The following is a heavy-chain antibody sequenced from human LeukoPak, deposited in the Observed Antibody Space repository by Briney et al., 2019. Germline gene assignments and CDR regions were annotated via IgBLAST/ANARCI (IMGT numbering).Heavy chain of an antibody. D-gene: IGHD3-22*01. J-gene: IGHJ3*02. CDR3: ARADTMIVVGLRAFDI. V-gene: IGHV3-53*01. Sequence: GGSLRLSCAASGFTVSSNYMSWVRQAPGKGLEWVSVIYSGGSTYYADSVKGRFTISRDNSKNTLYLQMNSLRAEDTAVYYCARADTMIVVGLRAFDIWGQGTMVTVSS. CDR2: IYSGGST. CDR1: GFTVSSNY.